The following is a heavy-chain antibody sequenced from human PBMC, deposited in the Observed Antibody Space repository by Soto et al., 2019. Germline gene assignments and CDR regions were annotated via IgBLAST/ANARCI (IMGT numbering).Heavy chain of an antibody. CDR3: ARVGNEYYYDSSGYYYYFDY. Sequence: QVQLQESGPGLVKPSETLSLTCTVSGGSISSYYWSWIRQPPGKGLEWIGYIYYSGSTNYNPSLKSRVTIXVXTXXNQFSLKLSSVTAADTAVYYCARVGNEYYYDSSGYYYYFDYWGQGTLVTVSS. V-gene: IGHV4-59*01. J-gene: IGHJ4*02. D-gene: IGHD3-22*01. CDR1: GGSISSYY. CDR2: IYYSGST.